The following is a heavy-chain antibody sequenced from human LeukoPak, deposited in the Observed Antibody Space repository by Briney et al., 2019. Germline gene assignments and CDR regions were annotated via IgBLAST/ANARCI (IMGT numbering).Heavy chain of an antibody. CDR1: GYTFTSYD. V-gene: IGHV1-8*01. CDR3: ARFPNYDFWSGYKTSYYGMDV. CDR2: MNPNSGNT. Sequence: ASVKVSCEASGYTFTSYDINWVRQATGQGLEWMGWMNPNSGNTGYAQKFQGRVTMTRNTSISTAYMELSSLRSEDTAVYYCARFPNYDFWSGYKTSYYGMDVWGQGTTVTVSS. J-gene: IGHJ6*02. D-gene: IGHD3-3*01.